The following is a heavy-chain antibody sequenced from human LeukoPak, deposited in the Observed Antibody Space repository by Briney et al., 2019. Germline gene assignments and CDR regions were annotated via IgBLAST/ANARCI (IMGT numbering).Heavy chain of an antibody. CDR2: IIPILGIA. J-gene: IGHJ6*02. CDR1: GGTFSSYT. CDR3: ARDRDGYNFRDV. D-gene: IGHD5-24*01. V-gene: IGHV1-69*04. Sequence: GSSVKVSCKASGGTFSSYTISWVRQATEQGLERMGRIIPILGIANYAQKFQGRVTITADKSTSTAYMELSSLRSEDTAVYYCARDRDGYNFRDVWGQGTTVTVSS.